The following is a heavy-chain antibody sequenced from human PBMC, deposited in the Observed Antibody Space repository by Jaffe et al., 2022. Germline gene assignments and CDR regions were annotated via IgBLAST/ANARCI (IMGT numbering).Heavy chain of an antibody. Sequence: QVQLVESGGGVVQPGRSLRVSCAASGFTFNMYGMHWVRQAPGKGLEWVVAISFHGEATYYADSVKGRFTISRDNSKNTLYLQMNSLRAEDTAVYYCAKEITPYTVTRGGFDHWGQGTLVTVSS. CDR2: ISFHGEAT. V-gene: IGHV3-30*18. CDR1: GFTFNMYG. CDR3: AKEITPYTVTRGGFDH. D-gene: IGHD4-17*01. J-gene: IGHJ4*02.